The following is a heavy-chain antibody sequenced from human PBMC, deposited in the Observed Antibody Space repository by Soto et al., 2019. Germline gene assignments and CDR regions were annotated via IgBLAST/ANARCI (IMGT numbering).Heavy chain of an antibody. D-gene: IGHD3-3*01. CDR1: GFTFSSYA. CDR3: AKGRRSYYDFWSGSTDYYYGMDV. V-gene: IGHV3-23*01. Sequence: GGSLRLSCAASGFTFSSYAMSWVRQAPGKGLEWVSAISGSGGSTYYADSVKGRFTISRDNSKNTRYLQMNSLRAEDTAVYYCAKGRRSYYDFWSGSTDYYYGMDVWGQGTTVTVSS. CDR2: ISGSGGST. J-gene: IGHJ6*02.